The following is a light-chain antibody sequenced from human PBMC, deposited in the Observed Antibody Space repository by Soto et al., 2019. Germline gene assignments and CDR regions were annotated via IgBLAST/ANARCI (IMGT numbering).Light chain of an antibody. CDR2: DAS. J-gene: IGKJ4*01. CDR3: QQYHTYLT. V-gene: IGKV1-5*01. CDR1: YSISSW. Sequence: EIQLTQSPSFLSASVGDRVTITCRASYSISSWLAWYQQRPGRAPKLLIYDASTLETGVPSRFSGGGSGTEFTLTITSLQPDDFATYHCQQYHTYLTFGGGTKVDIK.